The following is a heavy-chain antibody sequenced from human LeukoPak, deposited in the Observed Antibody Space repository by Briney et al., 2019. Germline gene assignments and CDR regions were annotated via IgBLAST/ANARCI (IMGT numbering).Heavy chain of an antibody. CDR3: ARFLTGRSNWFDP. CDR2: IIPIFGTA. CDR1: GGTFSSYA. D-gene: IGHD1-1*01. J-gene: IGHJ5*02. Sequence: GASVKVSCKASGGTFSSYAISWVRQAPGQGLEWMGGIIPIFGTANYAQKFQGRVTITADESTSTAYMELSSLRSEDTAVYYCARFLTGRSNWFDPWGQGTLVTVSS. V-gene: IGHV1-69*13.